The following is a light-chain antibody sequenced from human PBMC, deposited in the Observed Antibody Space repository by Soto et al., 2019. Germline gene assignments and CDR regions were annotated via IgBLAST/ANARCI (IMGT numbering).Light chain of an antibody. Sequence: QSLLTQPPSMYGAPGQRVTISCTGSSSNIGAGYDVHWYQLLPGTAPKLLIYGNTNRPSGVPDRVYGSKSGTSASLAIAGLRAEDEADYYCQSHDSSLNSWVFGGGTKVTVL. CDR2: GNT. CDR1: SSNIGAGYD. V-gene: IGLV1-40*01. J-gene: IGLJ3*02. CDR3: QSHDSSLNSWV.